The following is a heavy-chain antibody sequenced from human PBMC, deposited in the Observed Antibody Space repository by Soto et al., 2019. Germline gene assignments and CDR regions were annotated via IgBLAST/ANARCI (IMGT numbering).Heavy chain of an antibody. CDR2: IKSKTDGGTT. V-gene: IGHV3-15*07. J-gene: IGHJ3*02. D-gene: IGHD3-3*01. CDR3: TTELRFLEWLLSPPHNNAFDI. CDR1: GFTFSNAW. Sequence: GGSLRLSCAASGFTFSNAWMNWVRQAPGKGLEWVGRIKSKTDGGTTDYAAPVKGRFTISRDDSKNTLYLQMNSLKTEYTAVYYFTTELRFLEWLLSPPHNNAFDIWGQGTMVTVSS.